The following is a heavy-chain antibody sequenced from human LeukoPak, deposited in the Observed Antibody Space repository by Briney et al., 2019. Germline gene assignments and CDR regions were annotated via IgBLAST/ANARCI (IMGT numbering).Heavy chain of an antibody. CDR2: IIPTFGTA. Sequence: SVKVSCKAPGGTFSSYAISWVRQAPGQGLEWMGGIIPTFGTANYAQKFQGRVTITADESTSTAYMELSSLRSEDTAVYYCARLNDYYDSSGYSYWGQGTLVTVSS. V-gene: IGHV1-69*13. CDR1: GGTFSSYA. D-gene: IGHD3-22*01. CDR3: ARLNDYYDSSGYSY. J-gene: IGHJ4*02.